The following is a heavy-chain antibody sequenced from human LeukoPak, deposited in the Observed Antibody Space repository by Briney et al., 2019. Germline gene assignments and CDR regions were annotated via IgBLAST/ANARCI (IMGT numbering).Heavy chain of an antibody. Sequence: SETLSLTCTVSGGSFSSGDYYWGWIRQPPGKGLEWIGYIYYSGSTYYNPSLKSRVTISVDTSKNQFSLKLSSVTAADTAVYYCARDSTESRRFDYWGQGTLVTVSS. CDR2: IYYSGST. V-gene: IGHV4-30-4*01. CDR3: ARDSTESRRFDY. J-gene: IGHJ4*02. CDR1: GGSFSSGDYY. D-gene: IGHD1-14*01.